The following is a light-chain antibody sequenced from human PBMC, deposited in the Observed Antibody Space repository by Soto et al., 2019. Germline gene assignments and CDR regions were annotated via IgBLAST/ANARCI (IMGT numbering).Light chain of an antibody. J-gene: IGKJ4*01. Sequence: EIVMTQSPATVSVSPGERATLSCRASQSVTSNLAWYQQKPGQAPRLLMYGVSTRATGIPARFGGSGSATEFTLTISSLQSEDFAVYYCQQYSQWPLTFGGGTKVDIK. CDR2: GVS. CDR3: QQYSQWPLT. V-gene: IGKV3-15*01. CDR1: QSVTSN.